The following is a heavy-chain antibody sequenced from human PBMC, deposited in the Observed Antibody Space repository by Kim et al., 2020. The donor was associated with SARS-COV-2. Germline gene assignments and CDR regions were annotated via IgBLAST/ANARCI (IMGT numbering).Heavy chain of an antibody. V-gene: IGHV4-39*01. CDR2: IYYSGST. J-gene: IGHJ4*02. D-gene: IGHD6-13*01. Sequence: SETLSLTCTVSGGSISSSSYYWGWIRQPPGKGLEWIGSIYYSGSTYYNPSLKSRVTISVDTSKNQFSLKLSSVTAADTAVYYCASGAWGGYSSSFSYYFDYWGQGTLVTVSS. CDR1: GGSISSSSYY. CDR3: ASGAWGGYSSSFSYYFDY.